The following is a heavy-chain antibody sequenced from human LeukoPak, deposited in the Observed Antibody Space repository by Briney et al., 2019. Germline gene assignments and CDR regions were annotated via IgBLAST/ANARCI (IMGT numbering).Heavy chain of an antibody. D-gene: IGHD3-22*01. Sequence: GGSLRLSCSASGFIFNNYGLMWVRQAPGKGLEWVSAISNDGGGTTYADFVKGRFTISRDNSKNTLSLQMNSLRPEDTALYYCAKGSSGYFADLWGQGTVVTVSS. V-gene: IGHV3-23*01. CDR3: AKGSSGYFADL. CDR2: ISNDGGGT. CDR1: GFIFNNYG. J-gene: IGHJ5*02.